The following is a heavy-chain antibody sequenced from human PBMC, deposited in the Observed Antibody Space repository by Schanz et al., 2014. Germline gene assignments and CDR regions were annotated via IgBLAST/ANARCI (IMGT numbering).Heavy chain of an antibody. Sequence: QVQLVQSGAEVKKPGASVKVSCKASGYTFTSDSMHWVRQAPGQGLEWMGMINPSGGSTTYAQKFQGRVTMTRDTSTSTVYMELSSLRSEDTAVYYCARFLARYQYYGVDVWGQGTTVIVSS. J-gene: IGHJ6*02. CDR2: INPSGGST. V-gene: IGHV1-46*01. CDR3: ARFLARYQYYGVDV. CDR1: GYTFTSDS. D-gene: IGHD3-3*01.